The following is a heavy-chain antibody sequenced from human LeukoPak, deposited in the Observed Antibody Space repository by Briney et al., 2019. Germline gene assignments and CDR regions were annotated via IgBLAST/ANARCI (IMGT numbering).Heavy chain of an antibody. V-gene: IGHV1-18*01. D-gene: IGHD2-8*01. CDR3: ARVWDIVLMVYAISTRETAFDC. CDR2: ISAYNGNT. CDR1: GYTFTSYG. Sequence: GASVKVSCKASGYTFTSYGISWVRQAPGQGLEWMGWISAYNGNTNYAQKLQGRVTMTTDTSTSTAYMELRSLRSDDTAVYYCARVWDIVLMVYAISTRETAFDCWGQGTLVTVSS. J-gene: IGHJ4*02.